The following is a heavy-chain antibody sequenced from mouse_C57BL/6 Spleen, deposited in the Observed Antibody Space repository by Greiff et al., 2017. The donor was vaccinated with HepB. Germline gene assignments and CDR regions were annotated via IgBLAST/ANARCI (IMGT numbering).Heavy chain of an antibody. CDR3: ARGSNYGGKYAMDY. D-gene: IGHD2-5*01. J-gene: IGHJ4*01. CDR1: GYTFTSYW. CDR2: IDPSDSYT. Sequence: VQLQQPGAELVMPGASVKLSCKASGYTFTSYWMHWVKQRPGQGLEWIGEIDPSDSYTNYNQKFKGKSTLTVDKSSSTAYMQLSSLTSEDSAVYYCARGSNYGGKYAMDYWGQGTSVTVSS. V-gene: IGHV1-69*01.